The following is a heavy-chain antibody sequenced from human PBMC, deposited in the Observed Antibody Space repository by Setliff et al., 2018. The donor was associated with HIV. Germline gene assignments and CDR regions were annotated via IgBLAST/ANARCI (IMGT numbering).Heavy chain of an antibody. V-gene: IGHV4-30-4*08. CDR3: AREVDVVNTSDAFDI. Sequence: SETLSLTCTVSGGSISSANYYWSWIRQPPGKGLEWIGYIYYNGNAYYYNPSLKSRTTISLDTPMNQFSLKLTSVTAADTAVYYCAREVDVVNTSDAFDIWGQGTMVTVSS. CDR1: GGSISSANYY. J-gene: IGHJ3*02. D-gene: IGHD2-8*02. CDR2: IYYNGNAY.